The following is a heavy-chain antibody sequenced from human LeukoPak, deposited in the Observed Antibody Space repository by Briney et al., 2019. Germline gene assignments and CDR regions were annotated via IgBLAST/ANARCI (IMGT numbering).Heavy chain of an antibody. J-gene: IGHJ5*02. Sequence: PGRSLRLSCAASGFTFSSYGMHWVRQAPGKGLEWVAVISYDGSNKYYADSVKGRFTISRDNSKSTLYLQMNSLRAEDTAVYYCAKVGGVVVVASPRFDPWGQGTLVTVSS. CDR3: AKVGGVVVVASPRFDP. CDR2: ISYDGSNK. V-gene: IGHV3-30*18. D-gene: IGHD2-15*01. CDR1: GFTFSSYG.